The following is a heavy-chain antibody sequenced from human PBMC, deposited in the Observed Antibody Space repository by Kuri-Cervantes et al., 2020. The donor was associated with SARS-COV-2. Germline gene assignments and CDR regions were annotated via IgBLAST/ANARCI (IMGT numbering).Heavy chain of an antibody. V-gene: IGHV4-34*01. CDR2: INHSGST. D-gene: IGHD6-13*01. Sequence: SQTLSLTCAVYGGSFSGYYWSWLRQPPGKGLEWIGEINHSGSTNYNPSLKSRVTISVDTSKNQFSLKLSSVTAADTAVYYCARGVSSWQNDAFDIWGQGTMVTVSS. J-gene: IGHJ3*02. CDR1: GGSFSGYY. CDR3: ARGVSSWQNDAFDI.